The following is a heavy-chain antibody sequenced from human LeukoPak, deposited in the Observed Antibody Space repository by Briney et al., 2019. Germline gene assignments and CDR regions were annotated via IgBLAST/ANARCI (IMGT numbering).Heavy chain of an antibody. J-gene: IGHJ4*02. CDR3: TSAIHLATFDY. V-gene: IGHV3-73*01. CDR1: GFTISGSA. CDR2: IRSKANSYAT. Sequence: GGSLRLSCAASGFTISGSAMHWVRQASGKGLEWFGRIRSKANSYATAYAASVKGRFTISRDDSKNTAYLQMNSLKTEDTAVYYCTSAIHLATFDYWGQGTLVTVSS. D-gene: IGHD1-26*01.